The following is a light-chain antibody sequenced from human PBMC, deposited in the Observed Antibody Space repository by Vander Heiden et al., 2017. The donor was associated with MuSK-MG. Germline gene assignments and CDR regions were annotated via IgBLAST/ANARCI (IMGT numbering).Light chain of an antibody. CDR3: HQYGDSPPVT. CDR2: GTS. Sequence: IVLTQSPGTLSLSPGERATLSCRASQSVSSRYLAWYQQKPGQAPRLLIYGTSSRATGIPDRFSGSGSGTDFTLTISRLEPEDFAVYYCHQYGDSPPVTFGGGTKVEIK. V-gene: IGKV3-20*01. J-gene: IGKJ4*01. CDR1: QSVSSRY.